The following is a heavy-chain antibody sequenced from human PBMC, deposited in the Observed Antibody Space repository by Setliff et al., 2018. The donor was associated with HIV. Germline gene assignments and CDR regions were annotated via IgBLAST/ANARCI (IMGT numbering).Heavy chain of an antibody. CDR3: ATEEGTTVHRIDF. CDR2: IYYSGDT. D-gene: IGHD4-17*01. CDR1: GGSVSSSSYY. V-gene: IGHV4-39*07. J-gene: IGHJ4*02. Sequence: PSETLSLTCTVSGGSVSSSSYYWGWIRQPTGKGLEWIGTIYYSGDTQYNPSFKTRVIMSVDTSKNQFSLKMTSVTAADTAVYYCATEEGTTVHRIDFWGQGTLVTVSS.